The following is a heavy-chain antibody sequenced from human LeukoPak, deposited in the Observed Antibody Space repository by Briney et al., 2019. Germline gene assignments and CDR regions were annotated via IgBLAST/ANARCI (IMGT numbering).Heavy chain of an antibody. V-gene: IGHV3-30*02. D-gene: IGHD2-8*02. CDR2: IAHHGNNK. Sequence: GGSLRLSCGASGFTFSSSAMHWVRQGPGKGLGWVAYIAHHGNNKYYADSVKGRFTISRDNSKGSLYLQMNSLRADDTAVYYCAKDGSWSCTDWGQGTLVRVSS. CDR1: GFTFSSSA. J-gene: IGHJ4*02. CDR3: AKDGSWSCTD.